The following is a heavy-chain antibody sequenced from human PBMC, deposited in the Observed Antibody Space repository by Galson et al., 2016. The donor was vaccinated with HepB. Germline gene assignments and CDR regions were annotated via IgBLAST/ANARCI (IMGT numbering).Heavy chain of an antibody. CDR1: GGSINSSDYS. J-gene: IGHJ4*02. V-gene: IGHV4-30-2*01. CDR3: ATRLDVQAIFDH. D-gene: IGHD5-12*01. CDR2: IYHTGGT. Sequence: TLSLTCAVSGGSINSSDYSWTWIRQPPGKGLEWTGFIYHTGGTYYNPSLESRVTISIDRSKSQFSLRLTSVTAADTALYYCATRLDVQAIFDHWGQGTLVTVTS.